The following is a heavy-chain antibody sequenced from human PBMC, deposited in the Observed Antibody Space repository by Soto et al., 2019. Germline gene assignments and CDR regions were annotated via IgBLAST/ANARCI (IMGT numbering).Heavy chain of an antibody. CDR1: GYTFTSYY. Sequence: ASVKVSCKASGYTFTSYYMHWVRQAPGRGLEWMGIINPSGGSTSYAQKFQGRVTMTRDTSTSTVYMELSSLRSEDTAVYYCARGFPDVHYYYGMDVWGQGTTVTVSS. CDR3: ARGFPDVHYYYGMDV. CDR2: INPSGGST. V-gene: IGHV1-46*01. J-gene: IGHJ6*02.